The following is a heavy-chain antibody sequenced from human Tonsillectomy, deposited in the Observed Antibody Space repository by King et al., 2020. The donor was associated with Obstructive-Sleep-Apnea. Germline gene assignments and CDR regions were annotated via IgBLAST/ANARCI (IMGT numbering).Heavy chain of an antibody. V-gene: IGHV4-39*07. D-gene: IGHD1-7*01. CDR2: ISYSGST. CDR1: GASISSRIYY. Sequence: QLQESGPGLVKPSETLSLTCTVSGASISSRIYYWGWIRQPPGKGLEWIGSISYSGSTYYNPSLKSRVTISLDTSKNHFSLKLSSVTAADTAVYYCARNWNYPLAWFDPWGQGTLVTVSS. J-gene: IGHJ5*02. CDR3: ARNWNYPLAWFDP.